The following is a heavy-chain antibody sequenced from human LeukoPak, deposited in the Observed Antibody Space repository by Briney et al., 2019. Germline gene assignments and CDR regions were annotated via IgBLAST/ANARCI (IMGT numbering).Heavy chain of an antibody. Sequence: SETLSLTCTVSGGSISSYYWSWIRQPPGKGLEWIGYVSYTGNTNYNPSLKSRVTILVDTAKNQFSLKLSSVTAADTAVYYCARDSRNWYFDLWGRGTLVTVSS. CDR2: VSYTGNT. CDR1: GGSISSYY. CDR3: ARDSRNWYFDL. V-gene: IGHV4-59*01. J-gene: IGHJ2*01.